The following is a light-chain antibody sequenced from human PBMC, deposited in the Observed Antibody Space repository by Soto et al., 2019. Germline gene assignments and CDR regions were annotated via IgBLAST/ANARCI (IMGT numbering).Light chain of an antibody. J-gene: IGKJ1*01. Sequence: DIQMTQSPSTLSTSVGDRVTITCRASQSISNWLAWYQQKPGKAPKLLIYDASGLESGVPSRFSGSGSGTEFTLTISSLQPDDFATYYCQQYNSYSFGQGTKVDIK. CDR1: QSISNW. CDR3: QQYNSYS. CDR2: DAS. V-gene: IGKV1-5*01.